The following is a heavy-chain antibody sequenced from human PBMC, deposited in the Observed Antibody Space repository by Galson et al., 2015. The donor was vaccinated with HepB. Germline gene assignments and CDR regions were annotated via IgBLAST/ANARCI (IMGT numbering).Heavy chain of an antibody. D-gene: IGHD2-2*01. Sequence: SLRLSCAASGFTVSSNYMSWVRQAPGKGLEWVSVIYSGGSTYYADSVKGRFTISRDNSKNTLYLQMNSLRAENTAVYYCARDRGYCSSTSCLPAYNWFDPWGQGTLVTVSS. CDR1: GFTVSSNY. V-gene: IGHV3-66*01. J-gene: IGHJ5*02. CDR2: IYSGGST. CDR3: ARDRGYCSSTSCLPAYNWFDP.